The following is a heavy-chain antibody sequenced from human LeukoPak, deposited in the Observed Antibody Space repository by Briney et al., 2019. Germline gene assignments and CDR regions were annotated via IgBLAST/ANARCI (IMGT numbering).Heavy chain of an antibody. Sequence: PGGSLRLSCAASGFTLSSYWMTWVRQAPGKGLEWVSAISGSGGSTYYADSVKGRFTISRDNSKNTLYLQMNSLRAEDTAVYYCAKDSYYYDSSGYGRWFDPWGQGTLVTVSS. CDR3: AKDSYYYDSSGYGRWFDP. D-gene: IGHD3-22*01. V-gene: IGHV3-23*01. J-gene: IGHJ5*02. CDR2: ISGSGGST. CDR1: GFTLSSYW.